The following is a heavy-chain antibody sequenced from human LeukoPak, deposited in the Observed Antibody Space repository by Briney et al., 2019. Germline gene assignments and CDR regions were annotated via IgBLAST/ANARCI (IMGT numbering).Heavy chain of an antibody. Sequence: GGSLRLSCAASGFTFSSYSMNWVRQAPGKGLEWVSSISSSSSYIYYADSVKGRFTISRDNAKSSLYLQMNSLRAEDTAVYYCTRAQPRGNYVFAYYYYGMDVWGQGTTVTVSS. CDR3: TRAQPRGNYVFAYYYYGMDV. CDR1: GFTFSSYS. J-gene: IGHJ6*02. CDR2: ISSSSSYI. D-gene: IGHD1-7*01. V-gene: IGHV3-21*01.